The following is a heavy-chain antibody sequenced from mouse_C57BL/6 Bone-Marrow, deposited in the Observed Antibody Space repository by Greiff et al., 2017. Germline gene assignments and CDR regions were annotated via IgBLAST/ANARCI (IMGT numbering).Heavy chain of an antibody. Sequence: EVQLQQSGPELVKPGASVKISCKASGYSFTDYNMNWVKQSNGQSLEWIGGINPNYGTTSYNQKFKGKATLTVDKSSSTAYMQLNSLSSGDSAVYYWASGGCGSSYEGFAYWGQGTLVTVSA. CDR2: INPNYGTT. J-gene: IGHJ3*01. D-gene: IGHD1-1*01. CDR3: ASGGCGSSYEGFAY. CDR1: GYSFTDYN. V-gene: IGHV1-39*01.